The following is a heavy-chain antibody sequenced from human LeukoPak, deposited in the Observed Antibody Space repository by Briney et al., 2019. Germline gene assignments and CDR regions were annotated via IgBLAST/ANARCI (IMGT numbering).Heavy chain of an antibody. CDR1: GFTFRTSG. CDR2: ISSSGTTI. V-gene: IGHV3-48*01. Sequence: HTGGSLRLSCAASGFTFRTSGMNWVRQAPGKGLEWVSYISSSGTTISYAQSVKGRFTITRDNARNSLTLHMNTLRADDTAVYYCAKDGGTHFDHWGQGTLVTVSS. CDR3: AKDGGTHFDH. J-gene: IGHJ4*02. D-gene: IGHD1-26*01.